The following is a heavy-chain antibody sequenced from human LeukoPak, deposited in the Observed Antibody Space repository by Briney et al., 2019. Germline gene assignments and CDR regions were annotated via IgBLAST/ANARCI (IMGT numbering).Heavy chain of an antibody. CDR1: GGTFSSYA. CDR3: ARDRDSSGWYSGYYFDY. CDR2: IIPILGIA. J-gene: IGHJ4*02. Sequence: GASVKVSCKASGGTFSSYAISWVRQAPGQGLEWMGRIIPILGIANYAQKFQGRVTITADKTTSIAYMELSSLRSEDTAVYYCARDRDSSGWYSGYYFDYWGQGTLVTVSS. V-gene: IGHV1-69*04. D-gene: IGHD6-19*01.